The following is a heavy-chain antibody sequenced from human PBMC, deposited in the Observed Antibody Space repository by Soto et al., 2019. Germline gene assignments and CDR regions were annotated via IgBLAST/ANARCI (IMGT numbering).Heavy chain of an antibody. CDR1: GGSISRYY. J-gene: IGHJ3*02. Sequence: QVQLQESGPGLVKPSETLSLTCTVSGGSISRYYWSWIRQPPGKGLEWIGYIYYSGSTKYNPSLKRRVIISVVTPKNQVSLKLSSMTAADTAVYYCARDCSGGSCSEAFDIWGQGGMVTVSS. CDR3: ARDCSGGSCSEAFDI. V-gene: IGHV4-59*01. CDR2: IYYSGST. D-gene: IGHD2-15*01.